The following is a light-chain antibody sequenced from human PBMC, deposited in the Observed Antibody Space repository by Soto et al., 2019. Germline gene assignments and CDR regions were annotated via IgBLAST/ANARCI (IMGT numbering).Light chain of an antibody. CDR3: QQRSSWPS. V-gene: IGKV3-11*01. Sequence: EIVLTQSPATLSVSPGDRATLSCRASQSVAKYLVWYQQKPGQAPRLLIYDASNRATGIPARFSGSGSGTDFTLTISSLEPEDFAVYHCQQRSSWPSFGQGTRLEIK. J-gene: IGKJ5*01. CDR1: QSVAKY. CDR2: DAS.